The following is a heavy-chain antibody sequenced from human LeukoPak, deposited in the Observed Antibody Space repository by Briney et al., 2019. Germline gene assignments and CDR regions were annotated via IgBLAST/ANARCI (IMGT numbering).Heavy chain of an antibody. CDR2: IIPIFGTA. J-gene: IGHJ3*02. CDR3: ARELGSGYSGNDAFDI. D-gene: IGHD5-12*01. Sequence: APVKVSCKASGGTFSSYAISWVRQAPGQGLEWMGGIIPIFGTANYAQKFQGRVTITADESTSTAYMELSSLRSEDTAVYYCARELGSGYSGNDAFDIWGQGTMVTVSS. V-gene: IGHV1-69*13. CDR1: GGTFSSYA.